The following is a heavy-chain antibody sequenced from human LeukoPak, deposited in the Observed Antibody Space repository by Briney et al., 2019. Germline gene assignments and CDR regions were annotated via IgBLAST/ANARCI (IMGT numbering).Heavy chain of an antibody. Sequence: SETLSLTCTVSGGSISSSSYYWGWIRQPPGKGLEWIGSIYYSGSTYYNPSLKSRVTISVDTSKNQFSLKLSSVTAADAAVYYCARRFSRLKSFDYWGQGTLVTVSS. CDR1: GGSISSSSYY. D-gene: IGHD2-2*01. CDR3: ARRFSRLKSFDY. CDR2: IYYSGST. V-gene: IGHV4-39*01. J-gene: IGHJ4*02.